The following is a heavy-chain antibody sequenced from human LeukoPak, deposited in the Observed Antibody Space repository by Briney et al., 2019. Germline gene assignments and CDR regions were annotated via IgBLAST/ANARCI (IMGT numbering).Heavy chain of an antibody. J-gene: IGHJ4*02. D-gene: IGHD3-3*01. V-gene: IGHV3-7*01. Sequence: PGGSLRLSCAASGFTFSSYAMSWVRQAPGKGLEWVASIKEDGSEKYYVDSVKGRFTISRDNAKNSVYLQMNSLRAEDTAVYYCARDWSDGFDFWGQGSLVTVSS. CDR3: ARDWSDGFDF. CDR1: GFTFSSYA. CDR2: IKEDGSEK.